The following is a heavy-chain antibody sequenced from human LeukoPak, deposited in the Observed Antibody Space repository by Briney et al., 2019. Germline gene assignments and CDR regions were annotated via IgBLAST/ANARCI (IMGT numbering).Heavy chain of an antibody. Sequence: SETLSLTCTVSGGSISSYYWSWIRQPPGKGLEWIGYIYYSGSTNYSPSLKSRVTISVDTSKNQFSLKLSSVTAADTAVYYCARGTYSSNDWFDPWGQGTLVTVSS. CDR3: ARGTYSSNDWFDP. J-gene: IGHJ5*02. D-gene: IGHD6-13*01. CDR2: IYYSGST. V-gene: IGHV4-59*08. CDR1: GGSISSYY.